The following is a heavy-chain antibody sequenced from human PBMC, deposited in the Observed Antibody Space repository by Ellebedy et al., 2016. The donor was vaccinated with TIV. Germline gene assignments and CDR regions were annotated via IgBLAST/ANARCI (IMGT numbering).Heavy chain of an antibody. Sequence: SVKVSCXASGGTFSSYAISWVRQAPGQGLEWMGGIIPIFGTANYAQKFQGRVTITADESTSTAYMELSSLRSEDTAVYYCARDQVRRDNYYGMDVWGQGTTVTVSS. D-gene: IGHD1-1*01. CDR3: ARDQVRRDNYYGMDV. CDR1: GGTFSSYA. V-gene: IGHV1-69*13. J-gene: IGHJ6*02. CDR2: IIPIFGTA.